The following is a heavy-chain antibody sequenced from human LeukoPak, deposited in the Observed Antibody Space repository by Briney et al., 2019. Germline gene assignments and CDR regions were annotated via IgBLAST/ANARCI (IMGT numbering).Heavy chain of an antibody. Sequence: PGGSLRLSCAASGFTFSSYGMHWVRQAPGKGLEWVAFIRYDGSNKYYADSVKGRFTISRDNSKNTLYLQMNSLRAEDTAVYYCANPGDVSDPSGDYFDYWGQGTLVTVSS. CDR1: GFTFSSYG. CDR3: ANPGDVSDPSGDYFDY. J-gene: IGHJ4*02. D-gene: IGHD7-27*01. V-gene: IGHV3-30*02. CDR2: IRYDGSNK.